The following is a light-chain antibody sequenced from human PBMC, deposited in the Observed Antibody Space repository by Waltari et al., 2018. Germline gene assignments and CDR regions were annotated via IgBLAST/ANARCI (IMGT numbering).Light chain of an antibody. CDR3: QQYGTSPPMYT. J-gene: IGKJ2*01. CDR2: GAS. Sequence: EIVLTQTPGTLSLSPGEGATLSCRASQSVSSIYLAWYQQKPGRAPRLLIYGASNRATGIPDRFSGSGSGTYFSLTISSLEPEDFAVYYCQQYGTSPPMYTFGQGTNLEIK. CDR1: QSVSSIY. V-gene: IGKV3-20*01.